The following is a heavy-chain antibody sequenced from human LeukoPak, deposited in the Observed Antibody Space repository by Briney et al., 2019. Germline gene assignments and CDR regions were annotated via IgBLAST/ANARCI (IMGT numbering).Heavy chain of an antibody. CDR3: ARDTYDSSGYYYV. V-gene: IGHV3-11*01. J-gene: IGHJ4*02. CDR1: GFTFSDYY. CDR2: ISSSGGTI. Sequence: GGSLRLSCAASGFTFSDYYMSWIRQAPGKGLEWVSYISSSGGTIYYADSVKGRFTISRDNAKNSLYLQMNSLRAEDTAVYYCARDTYDSSGYYYVWGQGTLVTVSS. D-gene: IGHD3-22*01.